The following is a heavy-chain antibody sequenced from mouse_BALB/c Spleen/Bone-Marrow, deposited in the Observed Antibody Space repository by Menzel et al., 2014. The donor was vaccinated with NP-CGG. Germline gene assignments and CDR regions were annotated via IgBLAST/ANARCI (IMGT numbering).Heavy chain of an antibody. Sequence: VQLQQSGAELARPGASVKMSCKASGYTFTTYTMHWAKQGPGQGLEWIGYINPSSGYTNYNQKFKDKATLAADKSSSTAYMQLSSLTSEDSAVYFCAKRDIYYGYDGNAMDYWGQGTSVTVSS. D-gene: IGHD2-2*01. CDR3: AKRDIYYGYDGNAMDY. J-gene: IGHJ4*01. CDR1: GYTFTTYT. V-gene: IGHV1-4*01. CDR2: INPSSGYT.